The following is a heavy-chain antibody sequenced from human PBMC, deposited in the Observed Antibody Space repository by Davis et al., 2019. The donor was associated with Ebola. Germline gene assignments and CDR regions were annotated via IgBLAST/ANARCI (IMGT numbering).Heavy chain of an antibody. Sequence: GGSLRLSCAASGFIISSYSMNWVRQAPGKGLEWVSSISSSSNYIYYADSVKGRFTVSRDNAKNSLYLQMNSLRAEDTAVYYCTRHVSGDFWYFDLWGRGTLVTVSS. CDR3: TRHVSGDFWYFDL. D-gene: IGHD4-17*01. J-gene: IGHJ2*01. V-gene: IGHV3-21*04. CDR1: GFIISSYS. CDR2: ISSSSNYI.